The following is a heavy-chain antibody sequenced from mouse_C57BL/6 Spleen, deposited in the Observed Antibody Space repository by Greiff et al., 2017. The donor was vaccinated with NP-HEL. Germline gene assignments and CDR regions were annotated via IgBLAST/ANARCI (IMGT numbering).Heavy chain of an antibody. Sequence: QVQLQQPGAELVKPGASVKLSCKASGYTFTSYWMHWVKQRPGQGLEWIGMIHPNSGSTNYNEKFKSKATLTVDKSSSTAYMQLSSLTSEDSAVYYCARGGFITTVVEGFAYWGQGTLVTVSA. V-gene: IGHV1-64*01. J-gene: IGHJ3*01. CDR2: IHPNSGST. D-gene: IGHD1-1*01. CDR1: GYTFTSYW. CDR3: ARGGFITTVVEGFAY.